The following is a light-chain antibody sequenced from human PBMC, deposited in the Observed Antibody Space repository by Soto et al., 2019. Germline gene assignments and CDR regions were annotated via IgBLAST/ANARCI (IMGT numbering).Light chain of an antibody. J-gene: IGKJ2*01. CDR3: QQSYHTAYT. Sequence: DIQMTQSPSSLSASVGDRVTIRCRASQHIDIYVSWYQQKPGEAPKLFIYDASTLQSGVPSRFSGSGSGTDFTLTINNLQPEDFATYYCQQSYHTAYTFGQGTRL. V-gene: IGKV1-39*01. CDR2: DAS. CDR1: QHIDIY.